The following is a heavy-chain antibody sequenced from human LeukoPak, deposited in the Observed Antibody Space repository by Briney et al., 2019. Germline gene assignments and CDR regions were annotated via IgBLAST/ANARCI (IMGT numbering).Heavy chain of an antibody. D-gene: IGHD3-3*01. CDR3: ARVRGSSYYDFWSGYETRPNYFDY. Sequence: GGSLRLSCAASGFTFSSYWMSWVRQAPGKGLEWVANIKQDGSEKYYVDFVKGRFTISGDNAKNSLYLQVNSLRAEDTAVYYCARVRGSSYYDFWSGYETRPNYFDYWGQGTLVTVSS. CDR2: IKQDGSEK. V-gene: IGHV3-7*03. J-gene: IGHJ4*02. CDR1: GFTFSSYW.